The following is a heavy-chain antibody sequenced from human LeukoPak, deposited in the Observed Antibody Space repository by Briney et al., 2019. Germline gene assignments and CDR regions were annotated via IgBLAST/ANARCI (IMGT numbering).Heavy chain of an antibody. CDR3: ARDGRDGYIDY. D-gene: IGHD5-24*01. J-gene: IGHJ4*02. V-gene: IGHV3-7*01. Sequence: GGSLRLSCAASGFTFSSYWMSWVRRAPGKGREWVANIKEDRSKKYYVDSVKGRFTISRDNTKNSLYLQMNSLRAEDTGVYYCARDGRDGYIDYWGQGTLVTVSS. CDR1: GFTFSSYW. CDR2: IKEDRSKK.